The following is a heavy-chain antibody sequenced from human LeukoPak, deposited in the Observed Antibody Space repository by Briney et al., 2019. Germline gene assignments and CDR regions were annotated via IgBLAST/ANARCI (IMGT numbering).Heavy chain of an antibody. CDR3: TKDKLSGYCITSNCWLDAFDV. CDR1: GFTFSSYA. J-gene: IGHJ3*01. D-gene: IGHD2-15*01. CDR2: ISGDGDST. V-gene: IGHV3-23*01. Sequence: GGSLRLSCAASGFTFSSYAMSWVRQAPGKGLEWVSSISGDGDSTYYADSVRGRFTISRDNSKNTLFLQMNSLRAEDTAVYYCTKDKLSGYCITSNCWLDAFDVWGQGTMVTVSS.